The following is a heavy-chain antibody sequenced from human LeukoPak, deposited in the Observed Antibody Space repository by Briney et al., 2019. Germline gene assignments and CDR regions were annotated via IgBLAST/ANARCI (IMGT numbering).Heavy chain of an antibody. V-gene: IGHV3-33*03. CDR1: GFTFSSYG. J-gene: IGHJ4*02. CDR2: IWYDGSNK. D-gene: IGHD3-3*01. Sequence: GGSLRLSCAASGFTFSSYGMHWVRQAPGKGLEWVAVIWYDGSNKYYADSVKGRFTISRDNAKNSLYLQMNSLRAEDTALYYCAKTGRGLRFFDYWGQGTLVTVSS. CDR3: AKTGRGLRFFDY.